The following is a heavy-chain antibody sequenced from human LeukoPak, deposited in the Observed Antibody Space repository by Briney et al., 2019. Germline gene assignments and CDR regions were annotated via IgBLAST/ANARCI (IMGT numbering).Heavy chain of an antibody. CDR1: GGSISSDY. V-gene: IGHV4-4*07. CDR3: ARGYCSSTSCYAFDP. D-gene: IGHD2-2*01. J-gene: IGHJ5*02. CDR2: IYTTEST. Sequence: SETLSLTCTVSGGSISSDYWSWIRQPAGNGLEWIGRIYTTESTNYDPSLKSRVTISLDKSKNQFSLKLNSVTAADTAVYYCARGYCSSTSCYAFDPWGQGTLVTVSS.